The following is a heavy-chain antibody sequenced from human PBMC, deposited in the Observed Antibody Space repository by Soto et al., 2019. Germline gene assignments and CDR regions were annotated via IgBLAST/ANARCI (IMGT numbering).Heavy chain of an antibody. D-gene: IGHD2-2*01. CDR3: ARGGMWGVPATYYYYYGMDV. V-gene: IGHV4-34*01. CDR1: GGSFSGYY. CDR2: INHSGST. Sequence: SETLSLTCAVYGGSFSGYYWSWIRQPPGKGLEWIGEINHSGSTNYNPSIKSRVTISVDTSKNQFSLKLSSVTAADTAVYYCARGGMWGVPATYYYYYGMDVWGQGTTVTVSS. J-gene: IGHJ6*02.